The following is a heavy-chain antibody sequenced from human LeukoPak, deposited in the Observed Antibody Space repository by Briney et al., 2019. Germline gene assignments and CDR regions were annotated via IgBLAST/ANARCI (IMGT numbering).Heavy chain of an antibody. CDR2: IFPSSVEI. CDR3: ATYRQIQVPFEF. D-gene: IGHD5-18*01. J-gene: IGHJ4*02. Sequence: GGSLRLSCAASGFTFSDFPMIWVRQAPGKGLEWVSTIFPSSVEIHYADSVRGRFTISRDNSRSTLSLQMDSLRAEDTATYYCATYRQIQVPFEFWGQGTLVTVSS. CDR1: GFTFSDFP. V-gene: IGHV3-23*01.